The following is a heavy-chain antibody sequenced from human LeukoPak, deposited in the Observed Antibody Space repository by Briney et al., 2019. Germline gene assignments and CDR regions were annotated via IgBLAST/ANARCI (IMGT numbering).Heavy chain of an antibody. CDR1: GGSFSGYY. J-gene: IGHJ4*02. CDR3: ARGYGGNPGI. CDR2: TNHSGST. D-gene: IGHD4-23*01. Sequence: SETLSLTCAVYGGSFSGYYWSWIRQPPGKGLEWIGETNHSGSTNYNPSLKSRVTISVDTSKNQFSLKLSSVTAADTAVYYCARGYGGNPGIWGQGTLVTVSS. V-gene: IGHV4-34*01.